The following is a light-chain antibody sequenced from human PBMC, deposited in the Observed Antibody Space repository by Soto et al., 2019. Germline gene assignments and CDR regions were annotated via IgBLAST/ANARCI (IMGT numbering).Light chain of an antibody. CDR2: DVI. Sequence: GTISCTGTSSDVGTYTYVSWYQQHPGKAPKLIIYDVIKRPSGVPDRFSGSKSGNTASLTVSGLQAEDEADYYCSSYAGSSNVFGTGTKVTVL. CDR1: SSDVGTYTY. CDR3: SSYAGSSNV. V-gene: IGLV2-8*01. J-gene: IGLJ1*01.